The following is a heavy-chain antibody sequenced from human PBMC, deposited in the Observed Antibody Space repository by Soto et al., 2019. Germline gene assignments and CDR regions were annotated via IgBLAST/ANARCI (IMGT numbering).Heavy chain of an antibody. D-gene: IGHD3-22*01. CDR1: GYSFAGYW. J-gene: IGHJ4*02. V-gene: IGHV5-10-1*01. Sequence: GESLKISCNGSGYSFAGYWITWVRQMPWKGLEGMGRIDPSDSQTYYSPSFRGHVTISAAKSITTVFLQWSSLRASDTAMYYCARQIYDSDSGPNFQYYFDSWGQGTLVTVSS. CDR3: ARQIYDSDSGPNFQYYFDS. CDR2: IDPSDSQT.